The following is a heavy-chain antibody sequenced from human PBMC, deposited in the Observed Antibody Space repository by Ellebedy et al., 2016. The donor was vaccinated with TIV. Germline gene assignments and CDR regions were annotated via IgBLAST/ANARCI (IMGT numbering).Heavy chain of an antibody. J-gene: IGHJ2*01. CDR3: VKEGMSSWHYYFDL. D-gene: IGHD6-13*01. CDR2: IHYRGNT. CDR1: GGSISGYY. Sequence: SETLSLTXTVSGGSISGYYWSWIRQSPGMGLEWIGYIHYRGNTDYNPSLQSRVTISVDTSQNQFSLKLSSVTPEDTAIYYCVKEGMSSWHYYFDLWGRGTPVTVSS. V-gene: IGHV4-59*01.